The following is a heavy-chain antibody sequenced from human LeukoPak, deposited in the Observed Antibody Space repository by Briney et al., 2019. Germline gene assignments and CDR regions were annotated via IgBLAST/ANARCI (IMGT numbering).Heavy chain of an antibody. V-gene: IGHV3-23*01. D-gene: IGHD1-26*01. J-gene: IGHJ6*03. Sequence: GGSLRLSCAASGFTFSSYAMSWVRQAPGKGLEWVSAIRVSGGFPYYADSVKGRFTISRDNSKNTVYLQMNSLRAEDTAVYYCAKGGSASYYYMDVWGEGTTVTVSS. CDR1: GFTFSSYA. CDR3: AKGGSASYYYMDV. CDR2: IRVSGGFP.